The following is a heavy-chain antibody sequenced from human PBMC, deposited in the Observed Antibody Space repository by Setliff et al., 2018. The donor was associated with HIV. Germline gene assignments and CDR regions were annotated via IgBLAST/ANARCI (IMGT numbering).Heavy chain of an antibody. J-gene: IGHJ6*04. D-gene: IGHD6-19*01. V-gene: IGHV1-18*01. CDR1: GYTFKTYG. CDR3: ARLGSGWSDSYYYAMDV. CDR2: ISPYNGHT. Sequence: ASVKVSCKASGYTFKTYGISWVRQAPGHGLEWMGWISPYNGHTNYAQNFQGRVTMTIDTSTSRAYMELKSLTSDGTAAYFCARLGSGWSDSYYYAMDVWGKGTTVTVS.